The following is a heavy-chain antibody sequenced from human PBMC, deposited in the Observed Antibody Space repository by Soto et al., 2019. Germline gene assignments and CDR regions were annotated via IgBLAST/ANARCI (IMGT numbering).Heavy chain of an antibody. CDR3: ARRLGTMIRGLINYYYAMDV. J-gene: IGHJ6*02. CDR2: IGTAGDT. CDR1: GFTFGSYD. V-gene: IGHV3-13*04. D-gene: IGHD3-10*01. Sequence: GGSLRLSCAASGFTFGSYDMHWVRQATGKGLEWVSAIGTAGDTYYPGSVKGRFTISRENAKNSLYLQMNSLRAGDTAVYYCARRLGTMIRGLINYYYAMDVWGQGTTVTVSS.